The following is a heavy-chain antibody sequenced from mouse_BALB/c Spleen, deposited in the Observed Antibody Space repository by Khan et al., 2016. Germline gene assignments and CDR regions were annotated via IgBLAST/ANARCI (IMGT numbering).Heavy chain of an antibody. J-gene: IGHJ2*01. D-gene: IGHD2-1*01. V-gene: IGHV1-7*01. CDR1: GYTFTSYW. CDR3: ARSRDGNDY. CDR2: INPSTGYT. Sequence: QVQLKQSGAELAKPGASVKMSCKASGYTFTSYWMHWVKQRPGQGLEWIGYINPSTGYTEYNQKFKDKATLTAEKSSSTAYMHLSSLTSEDSAVYYCARSRDGNDYWCQGTTLTVSS.